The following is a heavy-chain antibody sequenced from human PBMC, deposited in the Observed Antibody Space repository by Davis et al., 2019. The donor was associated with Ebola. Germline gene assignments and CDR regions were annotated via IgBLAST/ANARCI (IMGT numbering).Heavy chain of an antibody. Sequence: AASVKVSCKASGYTFTSYAMHWVRQAPGQRLEWMGWINAGNGNTKYSQKFQGRVTITRDTSASTAYMELSSLRSEDTAVYYCARGGSSGWYGETYYYGMDVWGKGTTVTVSS. D-gene: IGHD6-19*01. CDR1: GYTFTSYA. CDR3: ARGGSSGWYGETYYYGMDV. V-gene: IGHV1-3*01. J-gene: IGHJ6*04. CDR2: INAGNGNT.